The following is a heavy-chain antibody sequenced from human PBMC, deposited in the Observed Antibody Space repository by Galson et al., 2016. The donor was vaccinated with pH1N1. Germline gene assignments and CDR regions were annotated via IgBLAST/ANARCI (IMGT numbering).Heavy chain of an antibody. CDR1: GGIFNSHA. J-gene: IGHJ1*01. CDR3: ARHSGYYPAEFFQY. CDR2: IIAIFGTA. Sequence: SVKVSCKASGGIFNSHAISWVRQAPGQGLEWMGGIIAIFGTAKYAQKFQGRVTITEEKSTSTVYMELSSLRSEDTAVYYCARHSGYYPAEFFQYWGQGTLVTVSS. V-gene: IGHV1-69*06. D-gene: IGHD3-3*01.